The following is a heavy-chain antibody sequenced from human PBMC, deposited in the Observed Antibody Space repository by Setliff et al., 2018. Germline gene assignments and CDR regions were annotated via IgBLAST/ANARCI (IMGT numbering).Heavy chain of an antibody. CDR2: ISSSGSYT. V-gene: IGHV3-21*03. CDR3: TTSPISSGWHGYADYNMDV. J-gene: IGHJ6*01. Sequence: PGGSLRLSCAASGFTFRSYSMTWVRQAPGKGLEWVSGISSSGSYTYYAASVKGRFTISRDDSKSTLYLQMNNLKTEDTAVYYCTTSPISSGWHGYADYNMDV. CDR1: GFTFRSYS. D-gene: IGHD6-19*01.